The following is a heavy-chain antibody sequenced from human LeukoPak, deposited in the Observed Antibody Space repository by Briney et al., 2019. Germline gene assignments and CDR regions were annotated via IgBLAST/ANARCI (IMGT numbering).Heavy chain of an antibody. J-gene: IGHJ4*02. CDR2: IHYVGST. CDR1: GGSFSNYNYY. D-gene: IGHD3-3*01. CDR3: ARQNNFDFWSGFFDY. Sequence: SETLSLTCTVSGGSFSNYNYYWGWIRQAPGKGLEWIGSIHYVGSTYYDPSLKSRVTISVDTSKNQFSLNLSSVTAADTAVYYCARQNNFDFWSGFFDYWGLGALVTVSS. V-gene: IGHV4-39*01.